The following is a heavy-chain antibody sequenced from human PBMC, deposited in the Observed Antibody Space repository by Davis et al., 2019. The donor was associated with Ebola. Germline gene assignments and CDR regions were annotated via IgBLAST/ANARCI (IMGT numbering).Heavy chain of an antibody. D-gene: IGHD2-2*01. CDR1: GFTLSSYW. Sequence: GESLKISCAASGFTLSSYWMHWVRQGPGKGLVWVSRINSDGSSTSYADSVKGRFTISRDNAKNTLYLQMNSLRAEDTAVYYCARGYQLLPYGMDVWGQGTTVTVSS. CDR2: INSDGSST. V-gene: IGHV3-74*01. J-gene: IGHJ6*02. CDR3: ARGYQLLPYGMDV.